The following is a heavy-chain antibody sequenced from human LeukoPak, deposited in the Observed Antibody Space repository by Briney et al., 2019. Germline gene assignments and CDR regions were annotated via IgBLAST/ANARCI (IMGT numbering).Heavy chain of an antibody. V-gene: IGHV4-59*01. Sequence: PSETLSLTCTVSGGSISSYYWSWIRQPPGKGLEWIGYIYYSGSTNYNPSLKSRVTISVDTSKNQFSLKLSSVTAADTAVYYSARANGIAAAGSLDYWGQGTLVTVTS. D-gene: IGHD6-13*01. CDR2: IYYSGST. J-gene: IGHJ4*02. CDR3: ARANGIAAAGSLDY. CDR1: GGSISSYY.